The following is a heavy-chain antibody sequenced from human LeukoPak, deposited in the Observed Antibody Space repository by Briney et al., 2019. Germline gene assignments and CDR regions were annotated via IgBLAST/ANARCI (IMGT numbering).Heavy chain of an antibody. CDR2: IWYDGSNK. J-gene: IGHJ4*02. V-gene: IGHV3-33*08. CDR1: GFTFSSY. CDR3: TRERDGGYSGYVGY. Sequence: GGSLRLSCAASGFTFSSYMNWVRQAPGKGLEWVAVIWYDGSNKYYADSVKGRFTISRDNSKNTLYLQMNSLRAEDTAVYYCTRERDGGYSGYVGYWGQGTLVTVSS. D-gene: IGHD5-12*01.